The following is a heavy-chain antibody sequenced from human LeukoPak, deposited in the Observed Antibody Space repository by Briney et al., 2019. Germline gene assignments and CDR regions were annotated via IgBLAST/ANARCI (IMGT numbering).Heavy chain of an antibody. CDR3: ATYSGSYYGGGY. J-gene: IGHJ4*02. Sequence: ASVKVSCKASGYTFTSYDITWVRQAPGQGLEWMGWISGYNGNTNYAQKFQGRVTITADESTSTAYMELSSLRSEDTAVYYCATYSGSYYGGGYWGQGTLVTVSS. CDR1: GYTFTSYD. V-gene: IGHV1-18*01. D-gene: IGHD1-26*01. CDR2: ISGYNGNT.